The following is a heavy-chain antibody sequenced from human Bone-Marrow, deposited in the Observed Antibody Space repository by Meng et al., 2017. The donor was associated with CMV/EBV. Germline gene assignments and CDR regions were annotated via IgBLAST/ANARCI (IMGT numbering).Heavy chain of an antibody. CDR2: IYYNGST. CDR1: GGSVSSGSYY. D-gene: IGHD3-10*01. V-gene: IGHV4-39*01. Sequence: GSLRLSCTVSGGSVSSGSYYWSWIRQPPGKGPEWIGSIYYNGSTYYNPSLKSRVTISVDTSKNQFSLKLSSVTAADTAVYYCARRGPRALGMDVWGQGTTVTVSS. CDR3: ARRGPRALGMDV. J-gene: IGHJ6*02.